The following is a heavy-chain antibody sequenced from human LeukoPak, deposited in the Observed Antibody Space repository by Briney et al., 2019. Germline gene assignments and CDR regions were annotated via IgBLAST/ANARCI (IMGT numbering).Heavy chain of an antibody. J-gene: IGHJ4*02. CDR3: TRGSYDSSGQDAGFDY. Sequence: GGSLRLSCTASGFTFGDYAMSWVRQAPGKGLEWVGFIRSKAYGGTTEYAASVKGRFTISRDDSKSIAYLQMNSLKTEDTAVYYCTRGSYDSSGQDAGFDYWGQGTLVTVSS. CDR2: IRSKAYGGTT. D-gene: IGHD3-22*01. V-gene: IGHV3-49*04. CDR1: GFTFGDYA.